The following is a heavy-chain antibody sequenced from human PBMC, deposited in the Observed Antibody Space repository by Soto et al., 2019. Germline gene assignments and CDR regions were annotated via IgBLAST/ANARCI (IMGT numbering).Heavy chain of an antibody. J-gene: IGHJ4*02. V-gene: IGHV2-5*01. D-gene: IGHD3-16*02. CDR1: GFSLSTSGVG. CDR3: AHRRGDDYVWGSYRNEYYFDY. Sequence: SGPTLVKPTQTLTLTCTFSGFSLSTSGVGVGWIRQPPGKALEWLALIYWNDDKRYSPSLKSRLTITKDTSKNQVVLTMTNMDPVDTATYYCAHRRGDDYVWGSYRNEYYFDYWGQGTLVTVSS. CDR2: IYWNDDK.